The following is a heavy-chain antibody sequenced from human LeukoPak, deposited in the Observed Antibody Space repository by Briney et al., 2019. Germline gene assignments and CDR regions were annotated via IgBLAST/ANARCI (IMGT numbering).Heavy chain of an antibody. J-gene: IGHJ4*02. V-gene: IGHV3-74*01. CDR3: AKMKGQQQLTNDH. Sequence: GGSLRLSCAASGFTFSSYRMHWVRPAPGEGLVWVSRITSDGSGTNYADSVNGRFTISRDNAKNTLYLQMNSLRAADTAVYYCAKMKGQQQLTNDHWGQGTLVTVSS. CDR1: GFTFSSYR. D-gene: IGHD6-13*01. CDR2: ITSDGSGT.